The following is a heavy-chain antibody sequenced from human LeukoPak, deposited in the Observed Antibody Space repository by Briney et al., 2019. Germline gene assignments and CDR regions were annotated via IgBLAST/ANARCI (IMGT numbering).Heavy chain of an antibody. Sequence: GESLKISCKGSGFTLTDHWIAWVRQMPGRGLEGVGIIHPGVSDTPKSPSFQGQVVISVDRSISTAYLQWNSLKVSETAMYYCAASPPHCGPDCPFDYWGQGTLVTVSS. V-gene: IGHV5-51*01. J-gene: IGHJ4*02. CDR2: IHPGVSDT. CDR3: AASPPHCGPDCPFDY. D-gene: IGHD2-21*02. CDR1: GFTLTDHW.